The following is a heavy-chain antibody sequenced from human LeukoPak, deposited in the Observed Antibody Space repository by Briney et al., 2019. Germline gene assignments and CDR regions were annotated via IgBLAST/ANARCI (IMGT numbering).Heavy chain of an antibody. D-gene: IGHD3-9*01. V-gene: IGHV1-18*01. J-gene: IGHJ5*02. CDR1: GYTFTSYG. CDR3: ARDYDILTGYSNWFDP. CDR2: ISAYNGNT. Sequence: GASVKVSCKASGYTFTSYGISWVRQAPGQGLEWMGWISAYNGNTNYAQKLQGRVTMTTDTSTSTAYMELRSLRSDDTAVYYRARDYDILTGYSNWFDPWGQGTLVTVSS.